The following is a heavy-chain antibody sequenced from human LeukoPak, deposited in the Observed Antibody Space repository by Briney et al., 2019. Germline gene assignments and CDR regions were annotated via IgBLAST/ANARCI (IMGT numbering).Heavy chain of an antibody. J-gene: IGHJ5*02. Sequence: SVKVSCKAPGGTFSSYAISWVRQAPGQGLEWMGGIIPIFGTANYAQKFQGRVTITTDESTSTAYMELSSLRSEDTAVYYCARDVAYSSSWHRFDPWGQGTLVTVSS. CDR3: ARDVAYSSSWHRFDP. CDR1: GGTFSSYA. V-gene: IGHV1-69*05. CDR2: IIPIFGTA. D-gene: IGHD6-13*01.